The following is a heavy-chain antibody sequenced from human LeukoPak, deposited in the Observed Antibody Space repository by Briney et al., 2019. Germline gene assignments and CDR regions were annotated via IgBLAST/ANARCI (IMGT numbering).Heavy chain of an antibody. V-gene: IGHV4-31*03. CDR2: IYYSGLT. D-gene: IGHD3-10*01. Sequence: PSQTLSLTCTVSGGSTSSGGYYWRWIRQHPGKGLEWIGYIYYSGLTYYNPSLGSRVTVSLDTSRNQFSLKLTSVTAADTAVYYCARERTYFGSGSYPDSWGQGTLVTVSS. CDR3: ARERTYFGSGSYPDS. J-gene: IGHJ4*02. CDR1: GGSTSSGGYY.